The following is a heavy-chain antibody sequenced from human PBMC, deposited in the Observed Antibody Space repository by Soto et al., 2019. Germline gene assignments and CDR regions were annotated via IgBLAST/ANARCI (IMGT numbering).Heavy chain of an antibody. CDR2: INAGNGNT. CDR3: ARDGPEDYYDSSGGDY. Sequence: ASVKVSCKASGYTFTSYAMHWVRQAPGQRLEWMGWINAGNGNTKYSQKLQGRVTITRDTSASTAYMELSSLRSEDTAVYYCARDGPEDYYDSSGGDYWGQGTLVTVSS. D-gene: IGHD3-22*01. CDR1: GYTFTSYA. J-gene: IGHJ4*02. V-gene: IGHV1-3*01.